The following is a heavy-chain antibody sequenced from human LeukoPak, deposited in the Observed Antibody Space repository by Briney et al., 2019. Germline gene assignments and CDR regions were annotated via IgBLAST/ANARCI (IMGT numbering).Heavy chain of an antibody. CDR3: ARGGSRDGYNRPLDY. J-gene: IGHJ4*02. Sequence: SETLSLTCSVSGGSINSYYWSWIRQPPGKGLEWIGYTYYNGGANYNPSLKSRITMSVDTSKNQFSLSLNSVTAADTAVYYCARGGSRDGYNRPLDYWGQGTLVTVSS. V-gene: IGHV4-59*01. D-gene: IGHD5-24*01. CDR2: TYYNGGA. CDR1: GGSINSYY.